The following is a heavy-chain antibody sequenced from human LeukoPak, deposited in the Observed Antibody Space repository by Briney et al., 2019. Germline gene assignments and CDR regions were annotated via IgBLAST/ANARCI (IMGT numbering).Heavy chain of an antibody. V-gene: IGHV3-30-3*01. CDR1: GFTFSSFA. Sequence: GGSLRLSCAASGFTFSSFAMHWVRQAPGKGLEWVAVISYDGSNKYYADSVKGRFTISRDNAKNSLYLQMNSLRAEDTAVYYCASVGDFDYWGQGTLVTVSS. CDR2: ISYDGSNK. CDR3: ASVGDFDY. J-gene: IGHJ4*02. D-gene: IGHD4-17*01.